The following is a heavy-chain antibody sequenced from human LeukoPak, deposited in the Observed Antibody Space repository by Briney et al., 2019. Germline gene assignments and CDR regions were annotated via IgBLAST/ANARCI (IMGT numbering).Heavy chain of an antibody. J-gene: IGHJ3*02. CDR1: GESFSYYY. CDR2: INHSGST. D-gene: IGHD2-2*01. CDR3: ALELVVPAALERLNAFDI. Sequence: SETLSLTCAVSGESFSYYYWSWIRQTPGKGLEWIGEINHSGSTNYNPSLKSRVTISVDTSKIQFSLNLTSVTAADTAVYYCALELVVPAALERLNAFDIWGHGTMVTVSS. V-gene: IGHV4-34*01.